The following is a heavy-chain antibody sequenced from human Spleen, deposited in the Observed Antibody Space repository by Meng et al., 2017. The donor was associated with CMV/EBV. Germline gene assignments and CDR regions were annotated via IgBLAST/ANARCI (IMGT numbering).Heavy chain of an antibody. J-gene: IGHJ5*02. CDR1: GFTVSSNY. V-gene: IGHV4-34*01. D-gene: IGHD3-3*01. CDR2: INHSGST. Sequence: ESLKISCAASGFTVSSNYMSWVRQAPGKGLEWIGEINHSGSTNYNPSLKSRVTISVDTSKNQFSLKLSSVTAADTAVYYCARGAVFWSGPNWFDPWGQGTLVTVSS. CDR3: ARGAVFWSGPNWFDP.